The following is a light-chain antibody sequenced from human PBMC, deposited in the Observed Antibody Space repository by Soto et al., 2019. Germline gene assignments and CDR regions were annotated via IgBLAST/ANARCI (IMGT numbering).Light chain of an antibody. J-gene: IGLJ1*01. Sequence: QTVVTQEPSLTVSPGGTVTLTCGSSTGSVTSGHYPYWFQQKPGQAPRTLIYDTTNRLSWTPARFSGSLLGDKAALTLSGAHREDEADYHSSPSYRGGDFVFGRGTKPPVL. V-gene: IGLV7-46*01. CDR3: SPSYRGGDFV. CDR2: DTT. CDR1: TGSVTSGHY.